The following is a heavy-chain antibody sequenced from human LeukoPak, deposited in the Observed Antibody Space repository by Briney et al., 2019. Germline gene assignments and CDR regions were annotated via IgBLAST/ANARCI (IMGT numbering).Heavy chain of an antibody. CDR2: MSYDGEIK. CDR3: ATPHYGGYYDMFDS. D-gene: IGHD4-17*01. Sequence: PGGSLRLSCAASGFDISSSAMHWVRQAPGKGLEWVAVMSYDGEIKYFADSVKGRFAMSRDNSNNTIFLEMNTLRPDDTGVYFCATPHYGGYYDMFDSWGPGTQVIVSS. J-gene: IGHJ4*02. CDR1: GFDISSSA. V-gene: IGHV3-30*03.